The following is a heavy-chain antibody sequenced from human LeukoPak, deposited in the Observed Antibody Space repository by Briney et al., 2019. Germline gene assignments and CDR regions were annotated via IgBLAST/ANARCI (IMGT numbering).Heavy chain of an antibody. V-gene: IGHV1-18*01. CDR1: GYTFISNG. D-gene: IGHD5-18*01. CDR3: ARDRQHGFDN. Sequence: ASVQVSCKASGYTFISNGISCVRQAPGQGLEWLGWISVYSGNTNYAQRFQGRLTMTTDTSTTTAYMELRSLRSDDTAVYYCARDRQHGFDNWGQGTMVTASS. J-gene: IGHJ3*02. CDR2: ISVYSGNT.